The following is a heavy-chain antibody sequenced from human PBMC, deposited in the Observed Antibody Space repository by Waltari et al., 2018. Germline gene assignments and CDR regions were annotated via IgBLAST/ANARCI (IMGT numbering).Heavy chain of an antibody. CDR2: IRSNGGST. CDR3: VKDTAAMGFDY. Sequence: EVQLVESGGGLVQPGGSLRLSCSASGFTFSSYAMHWVRQAPGKGLEYVSAIRSNGGSTYYADSVKGRFTISRDNSKNTLYLQMSSLRAEDTAVYYCVKDTAAMGFDYWGQGTLVTVSS. V-gene: IGHV3-64D*08. D-gene: IGHD5-18*01. J-gene: IGHJ4*02. CDR1: GFTFSSYA.